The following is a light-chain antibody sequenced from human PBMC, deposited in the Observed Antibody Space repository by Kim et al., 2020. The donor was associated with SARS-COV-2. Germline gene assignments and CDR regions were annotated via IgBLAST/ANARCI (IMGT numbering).Light chain of an antibody. CDR3: HSYDSNNQV. Sequence: NFMLTQPHSVSESPGKTVTISCTRSSGSIASNYVQWYQQRPGSAPTTVIYEDHQRHSGVPDRFSGSIDSSSNSASLTISGLRTEDEADYHCHSYDSNNQVFGGGTKLTVL. J-gene: IGLJ3*02. CDR1: SGSIASNY. CDR2: EDH. V-gene: IGLV6-57*04.